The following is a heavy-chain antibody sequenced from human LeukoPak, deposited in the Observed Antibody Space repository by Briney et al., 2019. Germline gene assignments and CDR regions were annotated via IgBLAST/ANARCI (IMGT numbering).Heavy chain of an antibody. D-gene: IGHD5-24*01. V-gene: IGHV3-30*01. Sequence: GRSLRLSCAASGFTFSNYAMHWVRQAPGKGLEWVAVISYDGSNKYYADSVKGRFTISRDNSKNTLYLQMNSLRAEDTAVYYCAREREMATAPDYWGQGTLVTVSS. CDR2: ISYDGSNK. CDR3: AREREMATAPDY. CDR1: GFTFSNYA. J-gene: IGHJ4*02.